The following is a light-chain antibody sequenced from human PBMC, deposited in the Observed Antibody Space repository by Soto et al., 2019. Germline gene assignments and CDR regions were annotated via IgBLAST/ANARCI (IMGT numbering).Light chain of an antibody. CDR3: QQHNSYSLT. CDR2: DAS. J-gene: IGKJ1*01. V-gene: IGKV1-5*01. Sequence: DIQMTQSPSTLSASVGDRVTITCRASQSISSWLAWYQQKPGKAPKLLIYDASSLEIGVPPRFSGSGSGTEVTPTISSPQADEVATYYCQQHNSYSLTFGQGTKVEIK. CDR1: QSISSW.